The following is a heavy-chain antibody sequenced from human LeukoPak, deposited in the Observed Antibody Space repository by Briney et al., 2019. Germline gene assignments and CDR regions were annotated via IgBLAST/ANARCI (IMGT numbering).Heavy chain of an antibody. CDR1: GYTFTGYY. CDR3: ARDRTYCDSSGIVNY. CDR2: INPNSGGT. J-gene: IGHJ4*02. V-gene: IGHV1-2*02. D-gene: IGHD3-22*01. Sequence: ASVKVSCKASGYTFTGYYMHWVRQAPGQGLEWMGWINPNSGGTNYEQKFQGRVTMTRDTSITTAYMELSRLRSDDTAVYYCARDRTYCDSSGIVNYWGQGTLVTVSS.